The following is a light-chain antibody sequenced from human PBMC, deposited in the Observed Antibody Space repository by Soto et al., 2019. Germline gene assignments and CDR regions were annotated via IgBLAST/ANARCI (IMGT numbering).Light chain of an antibody. CDR3: QQYNSYPLT. Sequence: DIQMTQSPSTLSASVGDRVTITCRASQSISDWLAWYQQIPGKAPKLLIYKASSLESGVPSRFSGSGSGTEFTLTISGLQPDDFATYHCQQYNSYPLTFGGGTKVEIK. J-gene: IGKJ4*01. CDR1: QSISDW. CDR2: KAS. V-gene: IGKV1-5*03.